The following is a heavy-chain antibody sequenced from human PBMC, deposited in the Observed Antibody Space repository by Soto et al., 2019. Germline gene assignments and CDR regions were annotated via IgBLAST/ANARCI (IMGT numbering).Heavy chain of an antibody. CDR1: GFIFSHYY. J-gene: IGHJ4*02. Sequence: QVQMVESGGGLVKPGGPLRLSCAASGFIFSHYYMGWIRQAPGKGLGWVSYINPTSGHINYADSVKGRFTISRDTARNSLYLQMTSLTADDTAMYYCARLPHSAYNRHFDYWGQGPLVTVSS. D-gene: IGHD1-1*01. CDR3: ARLPHSAYNRHFDY. CDR2: INPTSGHI. V-gene: IGHV3-11*06.